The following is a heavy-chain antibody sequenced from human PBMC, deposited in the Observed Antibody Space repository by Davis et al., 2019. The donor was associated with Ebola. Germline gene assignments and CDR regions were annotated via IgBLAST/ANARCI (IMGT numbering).Heavy chain of an antibody. CDR1: GFTFSSYS. J-gene: IGHJ1*01. CDR3: ARGAWYDDPAEYFQH. CDR2: ISSSSSTI. V-gene: IGHV3-48*01. Sequence: PGGSLRLSCAASGFTFSSYSMNWVRQAPGKGLEWVSYISSSSSTIYYADSVKGRFTISRDNAKNSLYLQMNSLRAEDTAVYYCARGAWYDDPAEYFQHWGQGTLVTVSS. D-gene: IGHD2-15*01.